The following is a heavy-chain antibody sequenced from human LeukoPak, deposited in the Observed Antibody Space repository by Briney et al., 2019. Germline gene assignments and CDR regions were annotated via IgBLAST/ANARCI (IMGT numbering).Heavy chain of an antibody. CDR3: ATQIYSSGWALFDY. V-gene: IGHV1-24*01. CDR2: FDTEDGET. D-gene: IGHD6-19*01. CDR1: GYTLTELS. Sequence: ASVKVSCKVSGYTLTELSMHSVRQAPGNGLEWLRGFDTEDGETIYAQKFQGRVTMTEDTSTDTAYMELSSLRSEDTAVYYCATQIYSSGWALFDYWGQGTLVTVSS. J-gene: IGHJ4*02.